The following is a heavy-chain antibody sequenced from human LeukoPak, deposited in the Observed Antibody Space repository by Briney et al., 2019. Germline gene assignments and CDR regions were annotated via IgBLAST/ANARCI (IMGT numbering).Heavy chain of an antibody. J-gene: IGHJ1*01. D-gene: IGHD2-15*01. CDR2: IYYSGST. CDR3: ARQGKTDGSQYFQH. CDR1: GGSISSSDHY. Sequence: PSETLSLTCTVSGGSISSSDHYWGWIRQPPGKGLEWIGSIYYSGSTYYNPSLKSRVTISVDTSKNQFSLKVNSVTAADTAVYYCARQGKTDGSQYFQHWGQGTLVTVSS. V-gene: IGHV4-39*01.